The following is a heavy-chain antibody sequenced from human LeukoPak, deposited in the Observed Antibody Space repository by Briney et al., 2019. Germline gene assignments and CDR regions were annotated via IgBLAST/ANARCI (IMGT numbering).Heavy chain of an antibody. Sequence: GGSLRLSCAASGFIFSRYSMNWVRQAPGKGLEWVSYIRSSSSTMYYADSVKGRFTISTDNAKNSLYLQMNSLRAEDTAVYYCVRDYVYAFDIWGQGTMVTVSS. CDR3: VRDYVYAFDI. CDR1: GFIFSRYS. D-gene: IGHD2-8*01. CDR2: IRSSSSTM. J-gene: IGHJ3*02. V-gene: IGHV3-48*01.